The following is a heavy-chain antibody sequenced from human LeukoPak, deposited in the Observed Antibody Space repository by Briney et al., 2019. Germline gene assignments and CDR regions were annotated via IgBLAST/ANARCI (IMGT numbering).Heavy chain of an antibody. D-gene: IGHD3-10*01. V-gene: IGHV5-51*01. CDR3: ARHSSSYYYGSGSLTFRPAPNYGMDV. Sequence: GESLKISCKGSGCSFTSYWIGWVRQMPGKGLEWMGIIYPGDSDTRYSPSFQGQVTISADKSISTAYLQWSSLKASDTAMYYCARHSSSYYYGSGSLTFRPAPNYGMDVWGQGTTVTVSS. CDR2: IYPGDSDT. J-gene: IGHJ6*02. CDR1: GCSFTSYW.